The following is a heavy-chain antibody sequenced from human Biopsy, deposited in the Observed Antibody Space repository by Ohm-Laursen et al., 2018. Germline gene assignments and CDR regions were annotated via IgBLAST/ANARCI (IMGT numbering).Heavy chain of an antibody. CDR2: MIPSSGKT. CDR1: GYSFSTYD. V-gene: IGHV1-8*01. CDR3: ARGYSRRVSIFEASIYWSDT. J-gene: IGHJ5*02. D-gene: IGHD6-6*01. Sequence: ASVKVSCKASGYSFSTYDVNWVRQARGQGLEWMGWMIPSSGKTGYAQRFQGRVTLTMNTSISTAYMELSGLRSEDTAVYFCARGYSRRVSIFEASIYWSDTWGQGTLVTVSS.